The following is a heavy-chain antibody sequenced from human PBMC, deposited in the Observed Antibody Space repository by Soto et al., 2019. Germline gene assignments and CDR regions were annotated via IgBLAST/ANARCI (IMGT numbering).Heavy chain of an antibody. CDR2: INEDSSYI. J-gene: IGHJ6*03. D-gene: IGHD3-3*01. CDR3: VRDFGWYFRSEYMDV. Sequence: EVQLVESGGGLVKPGGSLRLSCAASGFSFISYSMNWVRQAPGKGLEWVSSINEDSSYIYYAHSLRGRFTISRDNAKDSMYLQMNSLRTQDTEVYYCVRDFGWYFRSEYMDVWGDGATVTVSS. CDR1: GFSFISYS. V-gene: IGHV3-21*02.